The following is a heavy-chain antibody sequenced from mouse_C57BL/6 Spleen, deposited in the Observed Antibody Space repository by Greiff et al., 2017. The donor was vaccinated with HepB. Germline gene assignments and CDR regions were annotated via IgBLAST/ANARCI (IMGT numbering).Heavy chain of an antibody. V-gene: IGHV1-64*01. CDR3: ARLYGSSFYFDY. CDR2: IHPNSGST. Sequence: QVQLQQSGAELVKPGASVKLSCKASGYTFTSYWMHWVKQRPGQGLEWIGMIHPNSGSTNYNEKFKSKATLTVDKSSSTAYMQLSSLTSEDSAVYYCARLYGSSFYFDYWGQGTTLTVSS. CDR1: GYTFTSYW. J-gene: IGHJ2*01. D-gene: IGHD1-1*01.